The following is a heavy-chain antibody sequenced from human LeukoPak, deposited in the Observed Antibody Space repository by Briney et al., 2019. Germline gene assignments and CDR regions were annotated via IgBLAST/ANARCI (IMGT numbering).Heavy chain of an antibody. CDR3: ARPRRELFYDAFDI. CDR1: GGSISSYY. Sequence: SETLSLTCTVSGGSISSYYWSWIRQPPGKGLEWIGYIYYSGSTNYNPSLKSRVTISVDTSKNQFSLKLSSVTAADTAVYYCARPRRELFYDAFDIWGQGTMVTVSS. V-gene: IGHV4-59*01. CDR2: IYYSGST. D-gene: IGHD3-10*01. J-gene: IGHJ3*02.